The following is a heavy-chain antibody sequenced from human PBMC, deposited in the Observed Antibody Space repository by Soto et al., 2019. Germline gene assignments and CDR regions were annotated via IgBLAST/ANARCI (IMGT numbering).Heavy chain of an antibody. CDR3: TREKYDILTGYSRLEPRRPDYYMDV. Sequence: PGGSLRLSCTASGFTFGDYAMSWFRQAPGKGLEWVGFIRSKAYGGTTEYAASVKGRFTISRDDSKSIAYLQMNSLKTEDTAVYYCTREKYDILTGYSRLEPRRPDYYMDVWGKGTTVTVS. D-gene: IGHD3-9*01. J-gene: IGHJ6*03. CDR2: IRSKAYGGTT. CDR1: GFTFGDYA. V-gene: IGHV3-49*03.